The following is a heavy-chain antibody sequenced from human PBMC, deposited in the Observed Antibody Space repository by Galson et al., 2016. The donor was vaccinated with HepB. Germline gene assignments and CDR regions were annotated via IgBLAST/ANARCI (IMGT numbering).Heavy chain of an antibody. V-gene: IGHV5-10-1*01. CDR2: IDPKDSYT. J-gene: IGHJ1*01. CDR1: GYSFTTYW. CDR3: ARMEAAAGISFMRH. D-gene: IGHD6-25*01. Sequence: QSGAEVKRPGESLRISCDVSGYSFTTYWISWVRQMPGKGLEWMGRIDPKDSYTNYSPSFQGHVTISVDKSISAAYLQWSSLKASDTAMYYCARMEAAAGISFMRHWGQDTLVTVSS.